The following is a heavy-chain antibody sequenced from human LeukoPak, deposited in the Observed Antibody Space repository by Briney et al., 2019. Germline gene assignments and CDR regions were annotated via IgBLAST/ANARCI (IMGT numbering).Heavy chain of an antibody. CDR2: TYYRSKWYN. D-gene: IGHD5-12*01. CDR1: GDSVSTNSAA. CDR3: TRDQENSGYENRFDP. V-gene: IGHV6-1*01. J-gene: IGHJ5*02. Sequence: SQTLSLTCAISGDSVSTNSAAWNWIRQSPSRGLEWLGRTYYRSKWYNDYAVSVKSRITINPDTSKNQFSLQLNSVTPEDTAVYYCTRDQENSGYENRFDPWGQGTLVTVSS.